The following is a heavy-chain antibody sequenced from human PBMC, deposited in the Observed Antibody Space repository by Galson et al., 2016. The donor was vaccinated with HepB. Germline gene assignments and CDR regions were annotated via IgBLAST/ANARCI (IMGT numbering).Heavy chain of an antibody. V-gene: IGHV3-23*01. D-gene: IGHD4-17*01. CDR3: AHWLYGDYDS. CDR2: ISGDDDT. CDR1: GINFRKYG. J-gene: IGHJ5*01. Sequence: SLRLSCAASGINFRKYGMSWVRQAPGKGLEWVSGISGDDDTYYADSVKGRFTISRDKSKTTVYLQMNNLRAEDTALYYCAHWLYGDYDSWGQGTLVTVSS.